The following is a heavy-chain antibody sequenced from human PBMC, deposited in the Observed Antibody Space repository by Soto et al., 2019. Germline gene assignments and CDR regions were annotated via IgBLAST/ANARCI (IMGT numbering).Heavy chain of an antibody. V-gene: IGHV5-51*01. D-gene: IGHD3-10*01. CDR1: GYSFTSYW. Sequence: GESLRISCKGSGYSFTSYWIGWVRQMPGKGLEWMGIIYPGDSDTRYSPSFQGQVTISADKSISTAYLQWSSLKASDTAMYYCAREPDYGSGSYYPKGMDVWGQGTTVTVSS. CDR3: AREPDYGSGSYYPKGMDV. J-gene: IGHJ6*02. CDR2: IYPGDSDT.